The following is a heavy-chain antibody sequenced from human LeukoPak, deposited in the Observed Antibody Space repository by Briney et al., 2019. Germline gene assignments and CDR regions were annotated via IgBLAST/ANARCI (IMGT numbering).Heavy chain of an antibody. D-gene: IGHD3-22*01. CDR2: IWYDGSNK. J-gene: IGHJ4*02. V-gene: IGHV3-33*06. CDR3: AKDFSYYDSSGYYDY. Sequence: PGGSLRLSCAASGFTFSSYGMHWVRQAPGKGLEWVAVIWYDGSNKYYADSVKGRFTISRDNSKNTLYLQMNSLRAEDTAVYYCAKDFSYYDSSGYYDYWGQGTLVTVSS. CDR1: GFTFSSYG.